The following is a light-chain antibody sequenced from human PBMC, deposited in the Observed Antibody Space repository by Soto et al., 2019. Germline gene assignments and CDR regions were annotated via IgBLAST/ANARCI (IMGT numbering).Light chain of an antibody. CDR3: RSYDNSLSVYV. J-gene: IGLJ1*01. CDR2: GNS. CDR1: SSNIGAHYD. Sequence: QSVLTQPLSVSGAPGQRVTISCTGSSSNIGAHYDVHWYQQLPGTAPKLLIYGNSNRPSGVPDRFSGSKSGTSASLAITGLQAEDEADYYCRSYDNSLSVYVFGTGTRSPS. V-gene: IGLV1-40*01.